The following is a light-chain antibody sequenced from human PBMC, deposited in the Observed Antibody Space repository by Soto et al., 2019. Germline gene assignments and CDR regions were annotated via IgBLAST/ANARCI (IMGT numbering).Light chain of an antibody. Sequence: EILMTQSPATLSVSPGERATLSCRASQSVSSNLAWYQQKAGQAPRLLIYDTSTRATGIPARFSGSGSGTEFTLTISSLQSEDFAVYYCQQYNNWPPWTFGQGTKVEIK. CDR1: QSVSSN. V-gene: IGKV3-15*01. CDR2: DTS. J-gene: IGKJ1*01. CDR3: QQYNNWPPWT.